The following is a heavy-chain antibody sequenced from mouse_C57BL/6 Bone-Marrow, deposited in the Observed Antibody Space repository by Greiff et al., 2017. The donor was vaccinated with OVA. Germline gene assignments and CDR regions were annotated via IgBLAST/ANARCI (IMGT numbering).Heavy chain of an antibody. D-gene: IGHD2-1*01. V-gene: IGHV1-18*01. Sequence: VQLQQSGPELAKPGASVKIPCKASGYTFTDYNMDWVKQSHGKSLEWIGDINPNNGGTIYNQKFKGKATLTVDKSSSTAYMELRSLTSEDSAVYYGARGGYYAYYGGAWFAYWGQGTLVTVSA. CDR1: GYTFTDYN. J-gene: IGHJ3*01. CDR2: INPNNGGT. CDR3: ARGGYYAYYGGAWFAY.